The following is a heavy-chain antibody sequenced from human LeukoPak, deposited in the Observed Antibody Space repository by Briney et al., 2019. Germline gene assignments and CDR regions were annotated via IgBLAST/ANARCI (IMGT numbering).Heavy chain of an antibody. CDR1: GGSISSYY. CDR2: IHYTGST. CDR3: ARGGGSYDFDY. D-gene: IGHD1-26*01. V-gene: IGHV4-59*01. Sequence: PSETLSLTCTVSGGSISSYYWSWLRQPPGKGLEWVGYIHYTGSTNYNPSLKSRVTISVDTSKNQFSLKLSSVTAADTAVYYCARGGGSYDFDYWGQGTLVTVSS. J-gene: IGHJ4*02.